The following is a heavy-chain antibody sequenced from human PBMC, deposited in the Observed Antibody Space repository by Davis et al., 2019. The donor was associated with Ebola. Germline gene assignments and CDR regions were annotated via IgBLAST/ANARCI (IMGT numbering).Heavy chain of an antibody. CDR2: ISQSGST. CDR1: GDSISSSNW. V-gene: IGHV4-4*02. Sequence: MPSETLSLTCAVSGDSISSSNWWSWVRQPPGKGLEWIGEISQSGSTNYNPSLKSRVTISVDTSKNQFSLQLTSVTAADTAVYYCSTYHSNYSDYWGQGTLVTVSS. D-gene: IGHD4-11*01. CDR3: STYHSNYSDY. J-gene: IGHJ4*02.